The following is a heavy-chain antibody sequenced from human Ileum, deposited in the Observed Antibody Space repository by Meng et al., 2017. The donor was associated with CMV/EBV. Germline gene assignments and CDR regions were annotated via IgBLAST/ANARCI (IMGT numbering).Heavy chain of an antibody. V-gene: IGHV4-4*07. J-gene: IGHJ4*02. CDR3: ARGESRGYYYFDY. D-gene: IGHD3-22*01. CDR2: ISPSGNI. CDR1: GDSISNYF. Sequence: QGPPQESGPGLVRPSETLSLTCTVSGDSISNYFWSWIRQPAGKKLEWIGRISPSGNINYIPSLKGRVTMSLDTSNNQIFLNLTSVTAADTALYYCARGESRGYYYFDYWGQGILVTVSS.